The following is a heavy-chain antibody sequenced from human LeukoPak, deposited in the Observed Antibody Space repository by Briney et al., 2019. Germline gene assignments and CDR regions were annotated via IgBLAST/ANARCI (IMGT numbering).Heavy chain of an antibody. Sequence: ASVKVSCKASGYTFTSYYMHWVRQAPGQGLEWMGIINPSGGSTSYAQKFQGRVTMTRDMSTSTDYMELSSLRSEDTAFYYCARRFYDTSGFNWFDPWGQGTLVTVSS. CDR1: GYTFTSYY. CDR2: INPSGGST. V-gene: IGHV1-46*01. D-gene: IGHD3-22*01. J-gene: IGHJ5*02. CDR3: ARRFYDTSGFNWFDP.